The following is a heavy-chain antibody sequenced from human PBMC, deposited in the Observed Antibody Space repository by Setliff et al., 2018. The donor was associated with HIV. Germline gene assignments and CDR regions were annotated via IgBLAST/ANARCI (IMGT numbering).Heavy chain of an antibody. CDR1: GGSFSGYY. CDR3: ARDLRGDSVPATAAKSFDI. D-gene: IGHD2-21*02. J-gene: IGHJ3*02. CDR2: INDSGST. V-gene: IGHV4-34*01. Sequence: SETLSLTCAVYGGSFSGYYWSWIRQPPGKGLEWIGEINDSGSTNNNPSLKSRVAMSVDTSKNQFTLKLSSVTAADTAVYYCARDLRGDSVPATAAKSFDIWGQGTLVTVSS.